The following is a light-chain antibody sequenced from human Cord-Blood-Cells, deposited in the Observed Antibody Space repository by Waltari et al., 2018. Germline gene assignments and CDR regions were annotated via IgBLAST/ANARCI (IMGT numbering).Light chain of an antibody. J-gene: IGLJ2*01. CDR3: SSYPSSSTVV. Sequence: QSALTQPASVSGSPGQSITISCTGTSSDVGGYNYVSWYQQPPGKAPKLMIYEVSTRPSGVSNRFSGSSAGSTASLTISGLQAEDEADYYCSSYPSSSTVVFGGGTKLTVL. CDR1: SSDVGGYNY. CDR2: EVS. V-gene: IGLV2-14*01.